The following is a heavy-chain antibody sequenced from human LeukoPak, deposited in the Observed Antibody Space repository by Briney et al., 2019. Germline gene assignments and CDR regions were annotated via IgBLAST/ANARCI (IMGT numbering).Heavy chain of an antibody. Sequence: PGGSLRLSCAASGFTFSSYDMDWVRQAPGKGLEWVSYISSSGSTIYYADSVKGRFTISRDNAKNSLYLQMSSLRAEDTALYYCAREASVAVRRFDYWGQGSLVTVSS. CDR2: ISSSGSTI. CDR1: GFTFSSYD. D-gene: IGHD6-19*01. V-gene: IGHV3-48*03. CDR3: AREASVAVRRFDY. J-gene: IGHJ4*02.